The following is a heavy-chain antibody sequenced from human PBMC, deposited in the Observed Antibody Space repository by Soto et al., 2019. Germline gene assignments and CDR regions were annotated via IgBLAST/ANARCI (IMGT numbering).Heavy chain of an antibody. CDR2: IIPIFGTA. CDR1: GGTFSSYA. Sequence: QVQLVQSGAEVKKPGSSVKVSCKASGGTFSSYAISWVRQAPGQGLEWMGGIIPIFGTANYAQKLQGRVTITADESTCTAYMELSSLRSEDTAVYYCARDVGPARFLDSLDAFDIWGQGTMVTVSS. V-gene: IGHV1-69*01. J-gene: IGHJ3*02. D-gene: IGHD1-26*01. CDR3: ARDVGPARFLDSLDAFDI.